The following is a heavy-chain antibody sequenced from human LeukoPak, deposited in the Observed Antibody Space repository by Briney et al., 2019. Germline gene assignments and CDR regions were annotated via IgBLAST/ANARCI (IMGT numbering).Heavy chain of an antibody. CDR1: GFTFSTYA. CDR3: AKHLSTSSRYYFDS. CDR2: IIGSGEST. D-gene: IGHD6-13*01. J-gene: IGHJ4*02. Sequence: GGSLRLSCAASGFTFSTYAMSWVRQAPGKGLEWVSTIIGSGESTYYADALKGRFTISRDNSKNTLYLQVNRLRAEDTGSYYCAKHLSTSSRYYFDSWGQGTLVTVSS. V-gene: IGHV3-23*01.